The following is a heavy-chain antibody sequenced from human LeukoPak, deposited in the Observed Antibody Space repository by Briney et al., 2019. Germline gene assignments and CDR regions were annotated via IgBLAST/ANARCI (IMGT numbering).Heavy chain of an antibody. CDR1: GFTFDDYA. D-gene: IGHD3-10*01. J-gene: IGHJ3*02. CDR2: ISWNSGSI. Sequence: GGSLRLSCAASGFTFDDYAMHWVRQAPGKGLELVSGISWNSGSIVYGHSVKGRFTVSRDNAKNSLYLQMNSLRAEDMALYYCAKDIWRITMVRGARGAFDIWGQGTMVTVSS. CDR3: AKDIWRITMVRGARGAFDI. V-gene: IGHV3-9*03.